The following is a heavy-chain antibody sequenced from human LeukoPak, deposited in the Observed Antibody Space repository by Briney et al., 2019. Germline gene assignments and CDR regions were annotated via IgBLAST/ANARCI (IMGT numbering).Heavy chain of an antibody. CDR2: INPNSGGT. D-gene: IGHD3-10*01. CDR1: GYTFTGYY. CDR3: ARGRITMVREIRFAAFDI. Sequence: ASVKVSCKASGYTFTGYYMHWVRQAPGQGLEWMGRINPNSGGTNYAQKFQGRVTMTRDTSISTAYMELSRLRSDDTAVYYCARGRITMVREIRFAAFDIWGQGTMVTVSS. V-gene: IGHV1-2*06. J-gene: IGHJ3*02.